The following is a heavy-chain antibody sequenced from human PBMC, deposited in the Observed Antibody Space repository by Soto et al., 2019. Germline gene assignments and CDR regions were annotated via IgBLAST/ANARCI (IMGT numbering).Heavy chain of an antibody. CDR3: TRPGYCSSTSCYRADV. V-gene: IGHV3-73*01. D-gene: IGHD2-2*02. Sequence: GGSLRLSCAASGFTISGSAMHWVRQASGKGLEWVGRIRSKANSYATAYAASVKGRFTISRDDSKNTAYLQMNSLKTEDTAVYYCTRPGYCSSTSCYRADVWGQGTTVT. CDR2: IRSKANSYAT. CDR1: GFTISGSA. J-gene: IGHJ6*02.